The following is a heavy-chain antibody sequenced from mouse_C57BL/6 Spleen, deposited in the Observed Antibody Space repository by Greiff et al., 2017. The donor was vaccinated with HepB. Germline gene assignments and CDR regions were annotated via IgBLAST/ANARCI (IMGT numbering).Heavy chain of an antibody. CDR1: GFTFSDYY. V-gene: IGHV5-12*01. Sequence: EVKVVESGGGLVQPGGSLKLSCAASGFTFSDYYMYWVRQTPEKRLEWVAYISNGGGSTYYPDTVKGRFTISRDNAKNTLYLQMSRLKSEDTAMYYCARLGSSGYDYWGQGTTLTVSS. J-gene: IGHJ2*01. CDR2: ISNGGGST. D-gene: IGHD3-2*02. CDR3: ARLGSSGYDY.